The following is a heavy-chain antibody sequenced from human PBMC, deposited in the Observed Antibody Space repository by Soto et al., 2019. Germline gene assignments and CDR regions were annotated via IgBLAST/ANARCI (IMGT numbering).Heavy chain of an antibody. D-gene: IGHD4-4*01. V-gene: IGHV4-39*01. CDR2: VYYSGTS. J-gene: IGHJ5*02. CDR3: AHIRDYNNYGWFDP. CDR1: GDSISGSPYY. Sequence: SETLSLTCVVSGDSISGSPYYWAWIRQPPGKALEWIGSVYYSGTSYRNPSLKSRTTLSVDRSKNQSSLQLSSVTAADTAVYYCAHIRDYNNYGWFDPWGPGSLVTVSS.